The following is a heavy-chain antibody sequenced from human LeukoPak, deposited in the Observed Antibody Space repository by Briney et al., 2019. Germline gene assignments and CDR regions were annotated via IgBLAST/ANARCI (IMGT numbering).Heavy chain of an antibody. J-gene: IGHJ3*02. CDR1: GFTFSSYS. CDR2: ISSSSSYI. Sequence: GGSLRLSCAASGFTFSSYSMNWVRQAPGKGLEWVSSISSSSSYIYYADSVKGRFTISRDNAKNSLYLQMNSLRAEDTAVYYCARERHDYGELTGTNDAFDIWGQGTMVTVSS. D-gene: IGHD4-17*01. V-gene: IGHV3-21*01. CDR3: ARERHDYGELTGTNDAFDI.